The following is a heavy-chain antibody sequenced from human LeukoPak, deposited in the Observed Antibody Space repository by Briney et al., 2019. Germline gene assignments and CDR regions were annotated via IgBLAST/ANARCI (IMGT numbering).Heavy chain of an antibody. CDR2: INHSGST. J-gene: IGHJ3*02. Sequence: TSETLSLTCAVYGGSFSGYYWSWIRQPPGKGLEWIGEINHSGSTNYNPSLKSRVTISVDTSKNQFSLKLSSVTAADTAVYYCARGGLMVYAVRVQKDAFDIWGQGTMLRVFS. V-gene: IGHV4-34*01. D-gene: IGHD2-8*01. CDR1: GGSFSGYY. CDR3: ARGGLMVYAVRVQKDAFDI.